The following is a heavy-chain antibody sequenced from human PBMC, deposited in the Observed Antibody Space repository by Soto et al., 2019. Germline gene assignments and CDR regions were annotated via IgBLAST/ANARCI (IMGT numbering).Heavy chain of an antibody. Sequence: GGSLRLSCAASGFTFDSFGMHWVRQAPGKGLEWVAIIWSDGDKKNYADSVKGRFTISRDNSKNTLFLQMVSLRAEDTAVYLCARGPRATAMITNYYYYALDVWGHGSTVTVSS. CDR3: ARGPRATAMITNYYYYALDV. CDR1: GFTFDSFG. J-gene: IGHJ6*02. D-gene: IGHD5-18*01. V-gene: IGHV3-33*01. CDR2: IWSDGDKK.